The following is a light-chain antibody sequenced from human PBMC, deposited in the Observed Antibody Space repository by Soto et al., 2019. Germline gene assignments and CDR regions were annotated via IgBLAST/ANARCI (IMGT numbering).Light chain of an antibody. CDR2: DFT. CDR3: ASYRSGPLYV. Sequence: QSVVTKHADVHGTDGLSITISCTALSADVSTSNFVSWYQHHPGKGPRLILYDFTHRPSGISDRFSGSKSGDTASLSISGLRAEDEADYYCASYRSGPLYVFGTGTKVTVL. J-gene: IGLJ1*01. V-gene: IGLV2-14*03. CDR1: SADVSTSNF.